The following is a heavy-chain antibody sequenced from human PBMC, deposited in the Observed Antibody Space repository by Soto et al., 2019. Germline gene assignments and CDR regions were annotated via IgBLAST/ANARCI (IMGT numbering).Heavy chain of an antibody. CDR3: ARELHNWNYLDY. J-gene: IGHJ4*02. CDR2: INPNSGGT. D-gene: IGHD1-20*01. Sequence: EASVKVSCKASGYTFTGYYMHWVRQAPGQGLEWMGWINPNSGGTNYAQKFQGWVTMTRDTSISTAYMELSRLRSDDTAVYYCARELHNWNYLDYWGQGTLVTVSS. CDR1: GYTFTGYY. V-gene: IGHV1-2*04.